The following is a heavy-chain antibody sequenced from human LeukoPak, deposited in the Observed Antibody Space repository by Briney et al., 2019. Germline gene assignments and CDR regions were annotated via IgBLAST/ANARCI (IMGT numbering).Heavy chain of an antibody. Sequence: SVKVSCKASGGTFSSYAISWVRQAPGQGLEWMGGIIPIFGTANYAQKFQGRVTITTDESTSTAYMELSSLRSEDTAVYYYAREAEMAVEAFDIWGQGTMVTVSS. V-gene: IGHV1-69*05. D-gene: IGHD5-24*01. CDR2: IIPIFGTA. CDR3: AREAEMAVEAFDI. CDR1: GGTFSSYA. J-gene: IGHJ3*02.